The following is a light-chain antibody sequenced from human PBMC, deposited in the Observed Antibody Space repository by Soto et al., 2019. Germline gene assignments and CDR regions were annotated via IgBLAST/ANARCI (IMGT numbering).Light chain of an antibody. V-gene: IGLV2-14*01. CDR2: DVS. J-gene: IGLJ2*01. Sequence: QSALTQPASVSGSPGQSITISCTGTSSDVGDYNYVSWYQQHPGKAPKLMIYDVSNRPSGVSNRFSGSKSGNTASLTISGLQAEDESDYYCSSYTSSSPRYVVFGGGTQLTVL. CDR3: SSYTSSSPRYVV. CDR1: SSDVGDYNY.